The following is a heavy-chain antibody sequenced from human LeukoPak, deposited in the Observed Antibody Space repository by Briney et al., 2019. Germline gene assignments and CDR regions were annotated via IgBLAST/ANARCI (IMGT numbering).Heavy chain of an antibody. Sequence: GGSLRLSSAASGFTFDDYSMHWVRQAPGKGLEWVSGTSWNSGSAGYADSVKGRFTISRDSAKNSLYLQMNSLRTEDTALYYCAKDRTYSAYAALDYWGQGTLVTVSS. V-gene: IGHV3-9*01. J-gene: IGHJ4*02. D-gene: IGHD5-12*01. CDR1: GFTFDDYS. CDR3: AKDRTYSAYAALDY. CDR2: TSWNSGSA.